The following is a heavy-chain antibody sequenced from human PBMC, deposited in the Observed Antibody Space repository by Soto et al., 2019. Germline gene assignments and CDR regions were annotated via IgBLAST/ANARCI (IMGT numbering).Heavy chain of an antibody. CDR1: GYTFTSYA. CDR3: ARDTTYSTGWPFND. J-gene: IGHJ4*02. Sequence: ASVKVSCKASGYTFTSYAMHWVRHAPGQRLEWMGWINAGNGNTKYSQKFQGRVTITRDTSASTAYMELSSLSSDDTAVYYCARDTTYSTGWPFNDWGQGTLVTVSS. D-gene: IGHD6-19*01. V-gene: IGHV1-3*01. CDR2: INAGNGNT.